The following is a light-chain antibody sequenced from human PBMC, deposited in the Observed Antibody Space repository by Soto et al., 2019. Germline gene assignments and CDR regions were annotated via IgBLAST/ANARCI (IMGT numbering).Light chain of an antibody. CDR3: QQLNSYPT. Sequence: DIQITQSPSTLSGSVGDRVTITCRASQTISSWLAWYQQKPGKAPKLLIYKASTLKSGVPSRFSGSGSGTEFTLTISSLQPEDFATYYCQQLNSYPTFGQGTRLEIK. V-gene: IGKV1-5*03. CDR1: QTISSW. J-gene: IGKJ5*01. CDR2: KAS.